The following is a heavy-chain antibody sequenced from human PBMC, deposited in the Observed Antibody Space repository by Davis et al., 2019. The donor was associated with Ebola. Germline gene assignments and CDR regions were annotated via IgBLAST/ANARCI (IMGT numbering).Heavy chain of an antibody. V-gene: IGHV5-51*01. D-gene: IGHD2-8*02. CDR2: IYTGDSDT. CDR3: ASLRRTITGMDDGFDI. Sequence: KVSCKDSGNSFASHWIGWVRQMPGKGLEWMGIIYTGDSDTRYSPSFRGQVTIPADKSIKTAFLQWSSLKASDTALYYCASLRRTITGMDDGFDIWGQGTMVTVSS. CDR1: GNSFASHW. J-gene: IGHJ3*02.